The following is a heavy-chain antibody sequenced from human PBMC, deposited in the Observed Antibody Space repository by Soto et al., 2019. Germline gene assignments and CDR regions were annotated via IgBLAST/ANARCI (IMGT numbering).Heavy chain of an antibody. CDR1: GASIRSYH. CDR2: MQHTGNT. D-gene: IGHD3-16*01. Sequence: KPSETLSFTCAVSGASIRSYHWSWIRQPAGKGLEWIGRMQHTGNTNYNPSLKSRVTMSVDTSKNQISLKMTSVTAADTAVYFCAKDVSSRRWFDPWGQGILVTVSS. J-gene: IGHJ5*02. V-gene: IGHV4-4*07. CDR3: AKDVSSRRWFDP.